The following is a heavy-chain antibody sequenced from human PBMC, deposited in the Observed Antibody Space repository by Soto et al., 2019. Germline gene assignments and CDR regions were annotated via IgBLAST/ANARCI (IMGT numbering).Heavy chain of an antibody. CDR1: GFTFSSYA. CDR3: AKGYSGHPAAIFDY. Sequence: EVQLLESGGGLVQPGGSLSLSCAASGFTFSSYAMSWVRQAPGKGLEWVSAISGSGGSTYYADSVKGRFTISRDNSKNTLYLQMNSLRAEDTAVYYCAKGYSGHPAAIFDYWGQGTLVTVS. CDR2: ISGSGGST. D-gene: IGHD2-2*01. J-gene: IGHJ4*02. V-gene: IGHV3-23*01.